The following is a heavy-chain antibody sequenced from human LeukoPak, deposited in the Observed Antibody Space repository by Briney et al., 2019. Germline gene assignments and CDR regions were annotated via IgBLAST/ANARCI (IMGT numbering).Heavy chain of an antibody. J-gene: IGHJ6*02. CDR3: VRASGVILVVYPFGMDV. Sequence: ASVKVSCKASGYTFTSYYMHWVRQAPGQGLEWMGIINPSGGSTSYAQKFQGRVTMTRDTSTSTVYMELSSLRSEDTAVYYCVRASGVILVVYPFGMDVWGQGTTVTVSS. V-gene: IGHV1-46*01. CDR1: GYTFTSYY. D-gene: IGHD3-22*01. CDR2: INPSGGST.